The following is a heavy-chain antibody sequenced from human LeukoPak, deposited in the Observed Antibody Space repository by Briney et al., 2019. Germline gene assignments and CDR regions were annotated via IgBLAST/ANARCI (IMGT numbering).Heavy chain of an antibody. CDR3: ARVIGSYGDSAY. Sequence: GGSLRLSCAASGFTFSSFSMNWVRQAPGKGLEWVSYISSSSSTIYYTDSVKGRFTISRDDAKNSLYLQMNSLRAEDTAVYYCARVIGSYGDSAYWGQGTLVTVSS. J-gene: IGHJ4*02. V-gene: IGHV3-48*04. D-gene: IGHD4-17*01. CDR1: GFTFSSFS. CDR2: ISSSSSTI.